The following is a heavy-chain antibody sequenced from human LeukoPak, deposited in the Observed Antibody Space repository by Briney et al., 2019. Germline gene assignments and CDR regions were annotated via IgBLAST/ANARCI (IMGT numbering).Heavy chain of an antibody. V-gene: IGHV3-30*01. J-gene: IGHJ4*02. D-gene: IGHD5-24*01. CDR1: GFTFSSYA. CDR3: ARVGDGYNFWGWGYYFDY. CDR2: ISYDGSNK. Sequence: GGSLRLSCAASGFTFSSYAMHWVRQAPGKGLEGVAVISYDGSNKYYADSVKGRFTISRDNSKNTLYLQMNSLRAEDTAVYYCARVGDGYNFWGWGYYFDYWGQGTLVTVSS.